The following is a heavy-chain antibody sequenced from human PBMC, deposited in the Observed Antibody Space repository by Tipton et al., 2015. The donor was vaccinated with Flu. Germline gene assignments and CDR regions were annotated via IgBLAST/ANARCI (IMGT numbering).Heavy chain of an antibody. J-gene: IGHJ6*02. Sequence: TLSLTCTVSGGSISSYYWSWIRQPAGKGLEWIGRIYTSGRTNYNPSLKSRVTMSVDTSKNQFSLKLSSVTAADTAVYYWAGGKWLGVWGQGTTVTVSS. D-gene: IGHD5-12*01. V-gene: IGHV4-4*07. CDR3: AGGKWLGV. CDR1: GGSISSYY. CDR2: IYTSGRT.